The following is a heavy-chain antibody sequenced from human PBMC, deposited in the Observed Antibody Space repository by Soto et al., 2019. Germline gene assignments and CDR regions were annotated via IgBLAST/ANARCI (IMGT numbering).Heavy chain of an antibody. CDR2: IISFFGAA. Sequence: QVQLVQSGAEVREPGSSVRVSCKASGGKFNTYAFNWVRQAPGQGLEWLGGIISFFGAAMYAQKFQGRVTITADEFTTTAYLELRSLRSEATAVYDCARGGKERFRGSGMDVWGQGTTVTVSS. J-gene: IGHJ6*02. CDR3: ARGGKERFRGSGMDV. D-gene: IGHD1-1*01. V-gene: IGHV1-69*01. CDR1: GGKFNTYA.